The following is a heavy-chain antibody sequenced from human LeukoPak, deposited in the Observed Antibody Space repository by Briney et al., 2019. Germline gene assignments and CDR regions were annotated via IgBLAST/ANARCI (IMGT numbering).Heavy chain of an antibody. J-gene: IGHJ4*02. D-gene: IGHD6-19*01. Sequence: GESPKISCKGSGYSFTSYWVGWVRQLPGKGLEWMGIIYPGDSDTRYSPSFQGQVTISADKSISTAYLQWSSLKASDTAMYYCARRELAVAGSFVRWVQGTLVTVSS. CDR2: IYPGDSDT. V-gene: IGHV5-51*01. CDR3: ARRELAVAGSFVR. CDR1: GYSFTSYW.